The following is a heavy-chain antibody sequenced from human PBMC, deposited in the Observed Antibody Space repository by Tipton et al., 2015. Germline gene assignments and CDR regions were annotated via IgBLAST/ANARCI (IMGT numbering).Heavy chain of an antibody. J-gene: IGHJ6*04. Sequence: TLSLTCVVSNGSTSSKYCWSWFRQSPGKGLECIGEFFHRGGTKYNPSLKSRVTMSVDKSSNHFYLNMSPVTAADTAVYYCARGTEIRYCTNALAFRAMGLWGKGTTLTVSS. CDR2: FFHRGGT. V-gene: IGHV4-4*02. CDR1: NGSTSSKYC. D-gene: IGHD2-8*01. CDR3: ARGTEIRYCTNALAFRAMGL.